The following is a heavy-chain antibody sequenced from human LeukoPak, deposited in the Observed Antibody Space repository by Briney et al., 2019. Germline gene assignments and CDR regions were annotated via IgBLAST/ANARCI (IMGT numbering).Heavy chain of an antibody. J-gene: IGHJ6*02. V-gene: IGHV1-2*02. CDR2: INPNSGGT. CDR3: ARDIAAAGYYYYGMDV. D-gene: IGHD6-13*01. Sequence: ASVKVSCKASGYTFTGYYMHWVRQAPGQGLEWMGWINPNSGGTNYAQKFQGRVTMTRDTSIGTAYMELSRLRSDDTAVYYCARDIAAAGYYYYGMDVWGQGTTVTVSS. CDR1: GYTFTGYY.